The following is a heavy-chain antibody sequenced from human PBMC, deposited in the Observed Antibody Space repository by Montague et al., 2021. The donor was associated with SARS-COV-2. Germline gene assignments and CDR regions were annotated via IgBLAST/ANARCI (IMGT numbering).Heavy chain of an antibody. J-gene: IGHJ6*02. CDR1: GFSLSTSGMC. Sequence: PALVKPTQTLTLTSTFSGFSLSTSGMCMTWIRQPPGKALEWLARIDWDGDKYYNTSLKSRLTISKDTSKNLVVHTMTNMDPVDTATYYCARGPSDTYYYNGMDVWGRGTTVTVSS. V-gene: IGHV2-70*11. CDR3: ARGPSDTYYYNGMDV. CDR2: IDWDGDK.